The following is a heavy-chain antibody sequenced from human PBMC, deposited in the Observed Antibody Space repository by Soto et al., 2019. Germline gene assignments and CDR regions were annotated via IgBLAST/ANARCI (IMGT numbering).Heavy chain of an antibody. V-gene: IGHV6-1*01. D-gene: IGHD6-13*01. J-gene: IGHJ6*02. CDR1: VDSVSSNSAA. CDR2: TYYRSKLYN. CDR3: ARDRENPWKQLGCTDV. Sequence: SQTLSLTCAISVDSVSSNSAAWDLISQSPSRGLEWLGRTYYRSKLYNDYAVSVKSRITINPDTSKNQFSLQLNSVTPEDTAVYSCARDRENPWKQLGCTDVWGQGTTVTLSS.